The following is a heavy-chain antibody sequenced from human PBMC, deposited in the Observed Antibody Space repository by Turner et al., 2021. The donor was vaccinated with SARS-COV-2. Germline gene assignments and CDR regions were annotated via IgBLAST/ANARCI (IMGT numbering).Heavy chain of an antibody. CDR3: ARGMVRRVNAFAEYFHH. J-gene: IGHJ1*01. CDR1: GGTFSSYA. D-gene: IGHD3-10*01. V-gene: IGHV1-69*04. CDR2: ITPNLDIA. Sequence: QVQLVQSGAEVKKPGSSVKVSCKASGGTFSSYAISWVRQAPGQGLEWMLRITPNLDIANYAQKFQGGDTTTADNTTSTAYMEQSSVRSEDTTADYSARGMVRRVNAFAEYFHHWGQGTLVTVSS.